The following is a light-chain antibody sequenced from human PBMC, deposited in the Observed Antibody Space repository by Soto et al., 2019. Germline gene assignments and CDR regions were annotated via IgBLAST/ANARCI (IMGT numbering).Light chain of an antibody. CDR1: QSISSW. CDR3: QHYNSYPYT. J-gene: IGKJ2*01. CDR2: DAS. Sequence: DIQMTQSPSTLSASVGDRVTITCRASQSISSWLAWYQQKPGKAPKVLIYDASTPESGVPSRISGSGSGTEIHLTSSRLQPADLATYFWQHYNSYPYTFGQGTKLEIK. V-gene: IGKV1-5*01.